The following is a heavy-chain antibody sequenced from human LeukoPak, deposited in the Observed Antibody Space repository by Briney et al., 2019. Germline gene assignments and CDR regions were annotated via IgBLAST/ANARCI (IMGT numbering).Heavy chain of an antibody. D-gene: IGHD1-1*01. J-gene: IGHJ3*02. CDR3: ARERQEDAFDI. V-gene: IGHV4-31*03. CDR2: IYYSGST. Sequence: PSQTLSLTCTVSGGSISSGGYYWSWIPQHPGKGLEWIGYIYYSGSTYYNPSLKSRVTISVDTSKNQFSLKLSSVTAADTAVYYCARERQEDAFDIWGQGTMVTVSS. CDR1: GGSISSGGYY.